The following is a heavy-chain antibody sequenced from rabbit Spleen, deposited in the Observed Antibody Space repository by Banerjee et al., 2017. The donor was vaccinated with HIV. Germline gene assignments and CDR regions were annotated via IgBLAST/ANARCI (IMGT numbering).Heavy chain of an antibody. J-gene: IGHJ3*01. D-gene: IGHD2-1*01. Sequence: QEQLVESGGGLVKPGASLTLICTASGFSFSTSYDMCWVRQAPGKGLEWIGCIYTGNGKNYYASWAKGRFTIFKTSSTTVTLQMTSLTVADTATYFCVRGDATDWNNDLWGQGTLVTVS. CDR2: IYTGNGKN. CDR1: GFSFSTSYD. CDR3: VRGDATDWNNDL. V-gene: IGHV1S45*01.